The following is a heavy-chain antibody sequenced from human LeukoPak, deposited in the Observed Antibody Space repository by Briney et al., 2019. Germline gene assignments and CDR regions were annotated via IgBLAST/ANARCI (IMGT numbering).Heavy chain of an antibody. CDR3: ARTTEGGYTYDYFYYYYMDV. CDR1: GPSISSYY. V-gene: IGHV4-59*01. D-gene: IGHD5-18*01. CDR2: IYYSGST. J-gene: IGHJ6*03. Sequence: SETLSLTCTVPGPSISSYYWSWIRQPPGKGLEWIGYIYYSGSTNYNPSLKSRVTISVDTSKNQFSLKLTSVTAADTAVYYCARTTEGGYTYDYFYYYYMDVWGKGTTVTISS.